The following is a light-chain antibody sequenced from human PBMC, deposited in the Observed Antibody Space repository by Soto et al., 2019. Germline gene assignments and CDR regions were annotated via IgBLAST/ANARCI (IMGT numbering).Light chain of an antibody. J-gene: IGKJ4*01. CDR1: QSLSSSF. V-gene: IGKV3-20*01. CDR3: QQYCNTPVT. CDR2: GAS. Sequence: EIVLTQSPGTLSLSPGERATLSCRASQSLSSSFLAWYQHKPGQAPRVLIYGASSRATGIPDRFSGSGSGTDFILSISRLEPEDFAVYYCQQYCNTPVTFGGGTKVEIK.